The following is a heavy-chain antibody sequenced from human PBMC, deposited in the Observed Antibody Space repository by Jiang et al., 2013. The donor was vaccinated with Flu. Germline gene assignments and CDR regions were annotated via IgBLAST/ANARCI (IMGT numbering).Heavy chain of an antibody. CDR2: ISSSSSTI. CDR1: GFTFSSYS. V-gene: IGHV3-48*01. J-gene: IGHJ4*02. D-gene: IGHD1-26*01. CDR3: ARDLGKYSGTYLLDQ. Sequence: GGSLRLSCAASGFTFSSYSMNWVRQAPGKGLEWVSYISSSSSTIFYADSVKGRFTISRDNAKNSLYLQMNRLRAEDTAVYYCARDLGKYSGTYLLDQWGQGTLATVSS.